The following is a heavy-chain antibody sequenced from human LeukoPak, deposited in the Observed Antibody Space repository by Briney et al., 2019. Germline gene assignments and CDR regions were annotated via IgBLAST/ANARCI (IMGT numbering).Heavy chain of an antibody. D-gene: IGHD2-2*01. Sequence: GGSLRLSCAASGFTFSSYAMTWVRQAPDKGLEWVSAISGSDCSTYYADSVKGRFTISRDDSQNTLYLQMNSLSAEDTAVYYCAKVETSGGANCYALDYWGQGTLVTVSS. CDR1: GFTFSSYA. V-gene: IGHV3-23*01. CDR3: AKVETSGGANCYALDY. CDR2: ISGSDCST. J-gene: IGHJ4*02.